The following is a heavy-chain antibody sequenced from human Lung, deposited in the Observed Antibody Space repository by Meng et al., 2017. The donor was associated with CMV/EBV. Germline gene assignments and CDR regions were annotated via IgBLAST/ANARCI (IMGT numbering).Heavy chain of an antibody. CDR1: GTFSSYA. D-gene: IGHD2-2*03. CDR3: ARGGGYCSSTSCYYFDY. J-gene: IGHJ4*02. V-gene: IGHV1-69*05. CDR2: IIPIFGTA. Sequence: GTFSSYAISWVRQAPGQGLEWMGGIIPIFGTANYAQKFQSRVTITTDESTSTAYMELSSLRSEDTAVYYCARGGGYCSSTSCYYFDYWGQGTLVTVSS.